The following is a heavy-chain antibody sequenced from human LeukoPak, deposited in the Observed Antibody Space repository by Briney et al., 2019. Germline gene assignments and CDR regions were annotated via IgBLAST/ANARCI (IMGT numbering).Heavy chain of an antibody. CDR3: AIWARSGQRYYFDY. D-gene: IGHD2-15*01. V-gene: IGHV4-39*02. CDR2: IYYSGST. J-gene: IGHJ4*02. CDR1: GGSISSRSYY. Sequence: PSETLSLTCTVSGGSISSRSYYWGWIRQPPGKGLEWIGSIYYSGSTYYNPSLKSRVTISVDTSKDHFSLKLNSVTAADTAVYYCAIWARSGQRYYFDYWGQGTLVTVSS.